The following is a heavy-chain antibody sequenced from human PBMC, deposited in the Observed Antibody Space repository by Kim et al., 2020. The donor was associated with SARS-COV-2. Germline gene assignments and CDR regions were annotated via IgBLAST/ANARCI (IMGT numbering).Heavy chain of an antibody. D-gene: IGHD6-13*01. CDR1: GFTFSSYG. J-gene: IGHJ6*02. CDR2: ISYDGSNK. CDR3: ARGIPGYSSSWYVVSYYFGMDV. Sequence: GGSLRLSCAASGFTFSSYGMHWVRQAPGKGLEWVAVISYDGSNKYYADSVKGRFTISRDNSKNTLYLQMNSLRAEDTAVYYCARGIPGYSSSWYVVSYYFGMDVWGQGTTVTVSS. V-gene: IGHV3-33*05.